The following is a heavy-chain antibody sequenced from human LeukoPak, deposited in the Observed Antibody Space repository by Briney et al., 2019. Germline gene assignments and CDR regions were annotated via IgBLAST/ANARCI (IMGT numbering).Heavy chain of an antibody. D-gene: IGHD1-1*01. J-gene: IGHJ6*03. CDR3: ARDPYNGAYSEGYYYYYMDV. V-gene: IGHV3-30*02. CDR1: GFTFGSYG. Sequence: GGSLRLSCAASGFTFGSYGMHWVRQAPGKGLEWVAFIRYDGSNKYYADSVKGRFTISRDNAQNSLYLQMNSLRVEDTAIYYCARDPYNGAYSEGYYYYYMDVWGKGATVTVSS. CDR2: IRYDGSNK.